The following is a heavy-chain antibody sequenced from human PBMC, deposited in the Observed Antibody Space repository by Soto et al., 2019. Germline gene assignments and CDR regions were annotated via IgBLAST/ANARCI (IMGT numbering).Heavy chain of an antibody. J-gene: IGHJ4*02. D-gene: IGHD3-3*01. CDR3: ARDVRFLEWTRAYFDY. Sequence: SETLSLTCTVSGGSISSYYWSWIRQPAGKGLEWIGRIYTSGSTNYNPSLKSRVTMSVDTSKNQFSLKLSSVTAADTAVYYCARDVRFLEWTRAYFDYWGQGTLVTVS. CDR2: IYTSGST. CDR1: GGSISSYY. V-gene: IGHV4-4*07.